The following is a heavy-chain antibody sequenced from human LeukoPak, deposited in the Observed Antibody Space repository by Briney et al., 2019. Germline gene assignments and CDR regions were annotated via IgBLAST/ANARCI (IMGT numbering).Heavy chain of an antibody. CDR3: ARITDGDHEISWFDP. J-gene: IGHJ5*02. Sequence: SGTLSLTCAVSGGSISSSNWWSWVRQPPGKGLEWIGEIYHSGSTNYNPSLKSRVTISVDKSKNQFSLKLSSVTAADTAVYYCARITDGDHEISWFDPWGQRTLVTAPS. CDR2: IYHSGST. D-gene: IGHD4-17*01. V-gene: IGHV4-4*02. CDR1: GGSISSSNW.